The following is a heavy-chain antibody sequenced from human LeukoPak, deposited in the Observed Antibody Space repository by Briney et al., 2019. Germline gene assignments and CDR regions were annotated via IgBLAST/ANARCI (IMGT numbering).Heavy chain of an antibody. V-gene: IGHV4-59*01. CDR2: IYYSGST. CDR1: GGSISSYY. CDR3: ARATYYYDSSGPNFDY. Sequence: PSETLSLTCTVSGGSISSYYWSWIRQPPGKGLEWIGYIYYSGSTNYNPSLKSRVTISVDTSKNQFSLKLSSVTAADTAVYYCARATYYYDSSGPNFDYWGQGTLVTVSS. J-gene: IGHJ4*02. D-gene: IGHD3-22*01.